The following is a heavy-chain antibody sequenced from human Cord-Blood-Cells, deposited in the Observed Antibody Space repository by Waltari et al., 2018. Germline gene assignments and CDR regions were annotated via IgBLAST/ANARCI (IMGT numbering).Heavy chain of an antibody. CDR3: YYYYDSSGYYPEYFQH. CDR1: GYTLTELS. D-gene: IGHD3-22*01. CDR2: FDPEDGET. J-gene: IGHJ1*01. Sequence: QVQLVQSGAEVKKPGASVKVSCKVSGYTLTELSMHWVRPAPGKGLEGMGGFDPEDGETIYAQKFQGRVTMTEDTSTDTAYMELSSLRSEDTAVYYCYYYYDSSGYYPEYFQHWGQGTLVTVSS. V-gene: IGHV1-24*01.